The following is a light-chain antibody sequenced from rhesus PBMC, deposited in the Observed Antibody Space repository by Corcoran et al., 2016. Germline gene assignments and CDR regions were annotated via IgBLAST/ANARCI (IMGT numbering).Light chain of an antibody. Sequence: DIQMTQSPSSLSASVGDKVTITCRASQGISSWLAWYQQKPGKAPKLLIYKASRLQSGVPSRFSGSGSGTDFTLTISSLRPEDFATYYCLQYRSSPYSFGQGTKVEIK. CDR2: KAS. CDR1: QGISSW. V-gene: IGKV1-22*01. J-gene: IGKJ2*01. CDR3: LQYRSSPYS.